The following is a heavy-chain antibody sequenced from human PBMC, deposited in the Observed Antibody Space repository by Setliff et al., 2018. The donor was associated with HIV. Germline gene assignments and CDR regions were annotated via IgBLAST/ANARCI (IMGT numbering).Heavy chain of an antibody. Sequence: SETLSLTCSVSGGSVSDGRSFWSWIRQPAGKRLEWIGRIYPSGNTDYNPSLKSRVTISVDTSKNQFSLRLTSVTAADTAMYYCARDMAVAVDVWGKVTTVTVSS. CDR2: IYPSGNT. J-gene: IGHJ6*04. CDR3: ARDMAVAVDV. V-gene: IGHV4-61*02. CDR1: GGSVSDGRSF. D-gene: IGHD6-19*01.